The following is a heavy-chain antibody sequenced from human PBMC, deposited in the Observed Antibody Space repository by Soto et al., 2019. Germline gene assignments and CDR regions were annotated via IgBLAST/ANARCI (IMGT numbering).Heavy chain of an antibody. J-gene: IGHJ6*02. V-gene: IGHV1-2*04. Sequence: QVQLVQSGPEVRKPGASLKVSCKASGYTFTAYYIHWVRQGPGRGLEWVGWINPNSGGTYYAQKFQAWSTMTRDTSISTAYLELSGLTSNATAVHYCARANTIRPYYFDMDVWGQGTTVTVSS. CDR3: ARANTIRPYYFDMDV. CDR1: GYTFTAYY. CDR2: INPNSGGT. D-gene: IGHD3-3*01.